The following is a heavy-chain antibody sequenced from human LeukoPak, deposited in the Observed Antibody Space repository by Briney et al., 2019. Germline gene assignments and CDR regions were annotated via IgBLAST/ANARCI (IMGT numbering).Heavy chain of an antibody. CDR3: ATAPSRGYSGYDPYGMDV. D-gene: IGHD5-12*01. CDR2: IIPIFGTP. CDR1: GGTVTTYT. V-gene: IGHV1-69*06. Sequence: SVKVSCKASGGTVTTYTLTWVRQAPGQGLEWMGGIIPIFGTPNYAQKFQGRVTMTEDTSTDTAYMELSSLRSEDTAVYYCATAPSRGYSGYDPYGMDVWGQGTTVTVSS. J-gene: IGHJ6*02.